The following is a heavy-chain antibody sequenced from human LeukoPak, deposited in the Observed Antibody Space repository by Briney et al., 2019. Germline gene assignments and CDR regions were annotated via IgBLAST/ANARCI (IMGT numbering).Heavy chain of an antibody. CDR2: INPNSGGT. D-gene: IGHD2-2*01. J-gene: IGHJ5*02. Sequence: ASVKVSCKASGYTFTGYYMHWVRQAPGQGLEWMGWINPNSGGTNYAQKFQGRVTMTRDTSISTAYMELSRLRSDDTAVYYCARPVVPAATYNWFDPWGQGTLVNVSS. CDR1: GYTFTGYY. V-gene: IGHV1-2*02. CDR3: ARPVVPAATYNWFDP.